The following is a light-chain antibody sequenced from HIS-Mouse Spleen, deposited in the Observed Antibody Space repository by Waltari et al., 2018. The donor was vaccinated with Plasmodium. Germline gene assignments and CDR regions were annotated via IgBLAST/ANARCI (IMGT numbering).Light chain of an antibody. J-gene: IGKJ1*01. CDR2: AAS. CDR1: QSISSY. Sequence: DIQMTQSPSSLSASVGDRVTITCRASQSISSYLNWSQQKPGKAPKLLIYAASSLQCGVSSRFSGSGSGTDFTLTISSLQPEDFATYDCEQSYSTPWTFGQGTKVEIK. V-gene: IGKV1-39*01. CDR3: EQSYSTPWT.